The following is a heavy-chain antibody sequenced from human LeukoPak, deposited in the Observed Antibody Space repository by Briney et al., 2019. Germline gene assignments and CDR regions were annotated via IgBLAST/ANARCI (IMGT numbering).Heavy chain of an antibody. CDR1: GYTFTGYY. CDR3: ARDKSGNSGWYSYFDY. Sequence: GASVKVSCKASGYTFTGYYMHWGRQAPGQGLEWMGWINPNSGDTNYAQKFQGRVTMTRDTSISTAYMELSRLRSDDTAVYYCARDKSGNSGWYSYFDYWGQGTLVTVSS. CDR2: INPNSGDT. J-gene: IGHJ4*02. V-gene: IGHV1-2*02. D-gene: IGHD6-19*01.